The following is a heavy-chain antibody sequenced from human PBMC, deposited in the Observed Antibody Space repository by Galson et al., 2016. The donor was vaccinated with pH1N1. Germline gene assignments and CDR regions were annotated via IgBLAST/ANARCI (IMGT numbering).Heavy chain of an antibody. CDR2: IYWHDDK. D-gene: IGHD4-17*01. V-gene: IGHV2-5*01. CDR1: GFSLTTSGVG. CDR3: ARMTYGDYSNLFDP. Sequence: PALVKPTQTLTLTCTFSGFSLTTSGVGVGWIRQPPGKALEWLALIYWHDDKRCSPSLKSRLTITKDTSKNQVVLTMTNMDPVDTATYYCARMTYGDYSNLFDPWDQGTLVTVSS. J-gene: IGHJ5*02.